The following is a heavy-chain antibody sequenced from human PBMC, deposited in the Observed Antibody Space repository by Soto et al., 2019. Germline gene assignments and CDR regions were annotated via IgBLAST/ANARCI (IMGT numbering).Heavy chain of an antibody. D-gene: IGHD5-12*01. V-gene: IGHV3-48*03. CDR2: ISSRATGI. CDR1: GFTFRSYE. Sequence: GGSLRLSCAASGFTFRSYEMNWVRQAPGKGLEWVSYISSRATGIFYADSVKGRFTISRDDANNSLYLQMNSLRAEDMAVYYCARPRAFDGYDGGYFFDFWGQGTLVTVSS. J-gene: IGHJ4*02. CDR3: ARPRAFDGYDGGYFFDF.